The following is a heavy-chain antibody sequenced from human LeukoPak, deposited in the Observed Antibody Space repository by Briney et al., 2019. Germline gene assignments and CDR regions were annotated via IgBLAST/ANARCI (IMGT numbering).Heavy chain of an antibody. Sequence: PSETLSLTCTVSGDSISSFIYYWGWIRQPPGKGLEWIGSIFHSGTTYYNPSLKSRVTISVDTSKNQFSLNLSSVTAADTAVYYCARQEIGLRSFDPWGQGTLVTVSS. J-gene: IGHJ5*02. CDR2: IFHSGTT. V-gene: IGHV4-39*01. CDR3: ARQEIGLRSFDP. CDR1: GDSISSFIYY. D-gene: IGHD3/OR15-3a*01.